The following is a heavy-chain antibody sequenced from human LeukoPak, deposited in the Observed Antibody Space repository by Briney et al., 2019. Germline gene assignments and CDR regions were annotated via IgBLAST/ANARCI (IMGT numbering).Heavy chain of an antibody. V-gene: IGHV1-2*02. CDR2: INPNSGGT. CDR1: GDTFTGYY. D-gene: IGHD3-10*01. CDR3: ARRRFGELSLDDY. J-gene: IGHJ4*02. Sequence: ASVKVSCKAVGDTFTGYYMHWVRQAPGQGLEWMGWINPNSGGTNYAQKFQGRVTMTRDTSISTAYMELSRLRSDDTAVYYCARRRFGELSLDDYWGQGTLVTVSS.